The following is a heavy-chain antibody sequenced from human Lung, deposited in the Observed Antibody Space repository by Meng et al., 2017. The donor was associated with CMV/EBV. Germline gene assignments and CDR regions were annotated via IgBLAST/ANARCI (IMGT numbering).Heavy chain of an antibody. D-gene: IGHD3-10*01. Sequence: VQWRESGPALVEPSATLSLTCAVSGDSITNHNWWAWVRQPPGKGLEWIGEIPHRGSSAYNPSLKSRVSMSIDKSKNQCSLKLTSVTAADTAVYHCLRRSGGSVWGQGTLVTVSS. CDR2: IPHRGSS. CDR1: GDSITNHNW. CDR3: LRRSGGSV. V-gene: IGHV4-4*02. J-gene: IGHJ1*01.